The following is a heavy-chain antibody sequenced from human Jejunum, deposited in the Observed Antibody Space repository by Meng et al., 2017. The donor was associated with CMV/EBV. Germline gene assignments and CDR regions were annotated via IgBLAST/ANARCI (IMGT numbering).Heavy chain of an antibody. J-gene: IGHJ4*02. CDR3: ARKLRFGWWWGY. V-gene: IGHV4-39*07. CDR1: GGSVSSSNYY. Sequence: VSGGSVSSSNYYWDWIRQPPGKGLEWIASISYSENTYYNPSLKSRVTISVDTSKNQFSLKLNSVTAADTAVYYCARKLRFGWWWGYWGQGALVTVSS. D-gene: IGHD2-21*01. CDR2: ISYSENT.